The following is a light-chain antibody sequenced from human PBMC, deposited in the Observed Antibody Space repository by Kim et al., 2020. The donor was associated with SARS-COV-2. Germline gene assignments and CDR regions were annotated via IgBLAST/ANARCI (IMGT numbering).Light chain of an antibody. J-gene: IGLJ2*01. CDR3: QSYDSSLSAVV. Sequence: QSVLTQPPSVSGAPGQRVTISCTGSSSNIGAAYAVHWYQQLPGTAPKLLIYGNTNRPSGVPDRFSGSKSGTSASLAITGVQAEDEADYYCQSYDSSLSAVVFGGGTKVTVL. CDR1: SSNIGAAYA. CDR2: GNT. V-gene: IGLV1-40*01.